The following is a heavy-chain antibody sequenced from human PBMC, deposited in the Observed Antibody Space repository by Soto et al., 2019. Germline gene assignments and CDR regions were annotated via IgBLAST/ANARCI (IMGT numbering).Heavy chain of an antibody. CDR1: GFSLSTSGVG. J-gene: IGHJ4*02. D-gene: IGHD3-3*02. CDR3: AHRLGISPFDY. Sequence: QITLKESGPTLVKPTQTLTLTCTFSGFSLSTSGVGVGWIRQPPGKALEWLALIYWDDDKRYSPSLKSRLTXTXVTSKNQVVLTMTNMDPVDTATYYCAHRLGISPFDYWGQGTLVTVSS. CDR2: IYWDDDK. V-gene: IGHV2-5*02.